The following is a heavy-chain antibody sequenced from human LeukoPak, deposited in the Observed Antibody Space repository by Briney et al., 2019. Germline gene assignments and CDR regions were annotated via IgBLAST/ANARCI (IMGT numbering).Heavy chain of an antibody. Sequence: PGGSLRLSCAASGFTFSSYSMNWVRQAPGKGLEWVSSISSSSSYIYYADSVKGRFTISRDNAKNSLYLQMNSLRAEDAAVYYGARDADNCGGDCYPRFDYWGQGTLVTVSS. CDR3: ARDADNCGGDCYPRFDY. CDR2: ISSSSSYI. D-gene: IGHD2-21*02. CDR1: GFTFSSYS. J-gene: IGHJ4*02. V-gene: IGHV3-21*01.